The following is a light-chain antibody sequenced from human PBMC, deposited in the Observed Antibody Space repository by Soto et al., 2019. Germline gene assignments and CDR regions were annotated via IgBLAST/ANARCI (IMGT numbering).Light chain of an antibody. CDR1: QSISSY. Sequence: DIQMTQSPSSLSASVGDRVTITCRASQSISSYLNWYQQKPGKAPKLLIYAASSFQSGVPSRFSGSGSGTDFTLTISSLLPEDFATYYCQQSYSTPMYTFGQGTKLEIK. CDR2: AAS. CDR3: QQSYSTPMYT. V-gene: IGKV1-39*01. J-gene: IGKJ2*01.